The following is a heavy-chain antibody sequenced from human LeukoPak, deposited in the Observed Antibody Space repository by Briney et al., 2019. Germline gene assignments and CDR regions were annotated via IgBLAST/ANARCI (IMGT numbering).Heavy chain of an antibody. CDR1: YYFIWRAFP. J-gene: IGHJ4*02. D-gene: IGHD3-10*01. Sequence: LGTPFLPLSVPYYFIWRAFPWGWVRQPPGEGPGWVWTIYHSGTTYYSPSLKSRVTISIHTSKNQFSLRLSSVTAADTAVYYCATMMYGSGNYYNSDYWGQGTLVTVSS. V-gene: IGHV4-38-2*02. CDR2: IYHSGTT. CDR3: ATMMYGSGNYYNSDY.